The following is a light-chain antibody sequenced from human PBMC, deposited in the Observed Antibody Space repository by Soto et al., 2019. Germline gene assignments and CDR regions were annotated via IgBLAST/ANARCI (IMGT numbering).Light chain of an antibody. CDR1: SSDVGSYNL. CDR2: EVS. Sequence: QSVLTQPASVSGSPGRSITISCTGTSSDVGSYNLVSWYQQHPGKAPKLMIYEVSKRPSGVSNRFSGSKSGNPASLTISGLQAEDEADYYCCSYAGSSYVFGTGTKVTVL. V-gene: IGLV2-23*02. CDR3: CSYAGSSYV. J-gene: IGLJ1*01.